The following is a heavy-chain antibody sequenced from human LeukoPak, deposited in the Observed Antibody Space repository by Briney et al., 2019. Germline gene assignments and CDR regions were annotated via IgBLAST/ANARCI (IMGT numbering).Heavy chain of an antibody. CDR2: ISSSSAYI. J-gene: IGHJ6*02. V-gene: IGHV3-21*01. Sequence: PGGSLRLSCVASGFTFSSYSMNWVRQAPGKGLEWVSSISSSSAYIYYADSVKGRFTISRDNAKNTLYLQMNSLRAEDTAVYYCARGRYYGMDVWGQGTTVTVSS. CDR1: GFTFSSYS. CDR3: ARGRYYGMDV.